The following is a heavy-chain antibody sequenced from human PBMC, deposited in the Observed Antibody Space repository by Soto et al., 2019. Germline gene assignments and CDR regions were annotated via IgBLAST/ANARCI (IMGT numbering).Heavy chain of an antibody. V-gene: IGHV3-30-3*01. Sequence: QVQLVESGGGVVQPGRSLRLSCAASGFTFSSYAMHWVRQAPGMGLEWVAVISYDGSNKYYADSVKGRFTISRDNSKNTLYLQMNSLRAEDTAVYYCARRNGVVVAATVAGYDYWGQGTLVTVSS. J-gene: IGHJ4*02. D-gene: IGHD2-15*01. CDR3: ARRNGVVVAATVAGYDY. CDR2: ISYDGSNK. CDR1: GFTFSSYA.